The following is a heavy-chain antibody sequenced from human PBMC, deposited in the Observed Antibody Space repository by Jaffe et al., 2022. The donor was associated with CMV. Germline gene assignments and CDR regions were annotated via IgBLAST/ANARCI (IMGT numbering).Heavy chain of an antibody. D-gene: IGHD3-10*01. J-gene: IGHJ6*02. CDR1: GGSFSGYY. CDR2: INHSGST. Sequence: QVQLQQWGAGLLKPSETLSLTCAVYGGSFSGYYWSWIRQPPGKGLEWIGEINHSGSTNYNPSLKSRVTISVDTSKNQFSLKLSSVTAADTAVYYCARGLGGSGSYYRHYGMDVWGQGTTVTVSS. CDR3: ARGLGGSGSYYRHYGMDV. V-gene: IGHV4-34*01.